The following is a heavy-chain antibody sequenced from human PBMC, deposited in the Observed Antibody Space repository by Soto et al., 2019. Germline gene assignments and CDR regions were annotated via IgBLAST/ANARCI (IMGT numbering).Heavy chain of an antibody. CDR2: INHSGST. J-gene: IGHJ4*02. D-gene: IGHD7-27*01. Sequence: QVQLQQWGAGLLKPSETLSLTCAVYAGSLSGYYWSWIRQPPGKGLEWIGEINHSGSTNYNPSLKSRVTISVDTSKNQFSLKLSSVTAADTAVYYCARGWGRIFDYWGQGTLVTVSS. CDR1: AGSLSGYY. V-gene: IGHV4-34*01. CDR3: ARGWGRIFDY.